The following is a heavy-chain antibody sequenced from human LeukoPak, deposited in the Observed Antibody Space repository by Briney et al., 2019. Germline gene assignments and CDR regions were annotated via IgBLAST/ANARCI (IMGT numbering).Heavy chain of an antibody. V-gene: IGHV3-21*04. CDR2: ISSSSSYI. CDR1: GFTLSSYS. D-gene: IGHD6-6*01. CDR3: ARDEPYSSSPLFDY. J-gene: IGHJ4*02. Sequence: GGSLRLSCAASGFTLSSYSMNWVRQAPGKGLEWVSSISSSSSYIYYADSVKGRFTISRDNAKNSLYLQMNSLRAEDTAVYYCARDEPYSSSPLFDYWGQGTLVTVSS.